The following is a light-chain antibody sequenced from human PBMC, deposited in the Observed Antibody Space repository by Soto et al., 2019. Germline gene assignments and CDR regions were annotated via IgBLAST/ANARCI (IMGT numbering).Light chain of an antibody. V-gene: IGKV1-5*03. Sequence: DIQMTQSPSTLSASVGDRVTITCRASQSISSWLAWYQQKPGKAPKLLIYKASSLESGVPSRFSGSGSGTEFTLTISSLQPDDFATYYCQQYNSLDTFGQGKKLEIK. J-gene: IGKJ2*01. CDR2: KAS. CDR3: QQYNSLDT. CDR1: QSISSW.